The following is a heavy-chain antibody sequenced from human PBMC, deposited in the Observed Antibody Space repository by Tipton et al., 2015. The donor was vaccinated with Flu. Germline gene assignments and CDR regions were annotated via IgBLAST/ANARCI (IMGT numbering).Heavy chain of an antibody. CDR1: GGPISEGW. CDR2: IHYSGTT. D-gene: IGHD3-10*01. V-gene: IGHV4-4*02. CDR3: AGRGPRGPY. Sequence: SLRLSCAVSGGPISEGWWTWVRQAPGKGLEWIGEIHYSGTTNYNPSLQSRVTILIDKSNHHFSLNLYSMTAADTAVYYCAGRGPRGPYWGQGTLVTVSS. J-gene: IGHJ4*02.